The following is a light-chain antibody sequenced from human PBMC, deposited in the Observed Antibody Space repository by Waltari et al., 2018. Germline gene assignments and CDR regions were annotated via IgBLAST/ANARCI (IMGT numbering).Light chain of an antibody. CDR3: QQRNYWPLT. Sequence: EIVLTQSPATLSLSPGERATLSCRASQSVSSYLAWYQQKPGQAPRLLIDDASNRATGIPARFRGSGSGTDFTLTISSLEPEDFAVYYCQQRNYWPLTFGGGTKVEIK. V-gene: IGKV3-11*01. CDR1: QSVSSY. CDR2: DAS. J-gene: IGKJ4*01.